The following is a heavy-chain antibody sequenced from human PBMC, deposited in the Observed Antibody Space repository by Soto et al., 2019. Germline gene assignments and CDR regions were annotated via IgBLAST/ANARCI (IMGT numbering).Heavy chain of an antibody. D-gene: IGHD3-16*01. CDR3: ARMGDVPYYYYGMDV. CDR1: GYSFSFYG. Sequence: ASVKVSCKASGYSFSFYGINWVRQAPGQGLEWMGWINGYNGNTNHAQKLQGRVTMSTDTSTSTAYMELRSLRSDDSAVYYCARMGDVPYYYYGMDVWGQGTTVTVSS. V-gene: IGHV1-18*01. CDR2: INGYNGNT. J-gene: IGHJ6*02.